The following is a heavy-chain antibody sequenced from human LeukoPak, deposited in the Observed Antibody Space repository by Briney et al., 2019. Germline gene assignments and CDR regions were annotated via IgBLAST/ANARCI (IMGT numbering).Heavy chain of an antibody. D-gene: IGHD3-10*01. CDR1: GFTFSSYT. V-gene: IGHV3-30*04. J-gene: IGHJ4*02. CDR2: VSYDGRIE. CDR3: ARGRYYLEY. Sequence: GGSLRLSCAASGFTFSSYTMHWVRQAPGKGLEWVAVVSYDGRIEYYADSVRGRFTISRDSSKNALYLQMNSLRAEDTAVYYCARGRYYLEYWGQGTLVTVSS.